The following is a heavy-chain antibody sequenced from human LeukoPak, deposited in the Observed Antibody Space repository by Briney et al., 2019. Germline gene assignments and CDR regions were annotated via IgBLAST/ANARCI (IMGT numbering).Heavy chain of an antibody. Sequence: ASVTVSCTASGYSFTSNYIHWVRQAPGQGLEWMGMIYPRDGSTSYAQKFQGRVTVTRDTSTSTAHMELSGLRSEDTAVYYCARDQEAFDYWGQGTLVTVSS. CDR3: ARDQEAFDY. V-gene: IGHV1-46*01. CDR1: GYSFTSNY. CDR2: IYPRDGST. J-gene: IGHJ4*02.